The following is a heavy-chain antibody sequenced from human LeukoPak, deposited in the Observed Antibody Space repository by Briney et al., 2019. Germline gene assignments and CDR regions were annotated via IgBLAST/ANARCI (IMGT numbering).Heavy chain of an antibody. CDR1: GGSVSSGSYY. CDR3: ASSNFSGLFDY. J-gene: IGHJ4*02. Sequence: SETLSLTCTVSGGSVSSGSYYWSWIRQPPGKGLEWIGYIYYSGSTNYNPSLKSRVTISVDTSKNQFSLKLSSVTAADTAVYYCASSNFSGLFDYWGQGTLVTVSS. CDR2: IYYSGST. D-gene: IGHD2-15*01. V-gene: IGHV4-61*01.